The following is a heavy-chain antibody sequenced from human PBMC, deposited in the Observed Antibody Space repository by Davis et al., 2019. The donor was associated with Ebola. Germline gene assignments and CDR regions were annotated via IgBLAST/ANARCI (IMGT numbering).Heavy chain of an antibody. CDR3: AKGGSGWPSDYSDGMGV. CDR2: VTSSGGGT. V-gene: IGHV3-23*01. Sequence: PGGSLRLSCAASGFTFSNYAMTWARQAPGKGLEWVSAVTSSGGGTYYADSVKGRFTISRDNSKNTLYLQMNSLRVEDTAVYYCAKGGSGWPSDYSDGMGVWGKGTTVTVSS. CDR1: GFTFSNYA. D-gene: IGHD6-19*01. J-gene: IGHJ6*04.